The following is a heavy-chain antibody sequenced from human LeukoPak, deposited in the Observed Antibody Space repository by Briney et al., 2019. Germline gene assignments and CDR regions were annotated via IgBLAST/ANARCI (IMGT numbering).Heavy chain of an antibody. J-gene: IGHJ4*02. Sequence: GGSLRLSCAVSGFTFSRFWMSWVRQAPGKGLEWVANIKQDGSQKSYVDSVKGRYTISRDNAKNSLYLQMNSLRAEDTAVYYCVRDSDHVRDYWGQGTLVTVSS. CDR1: GFTFSRFW. V-gene: IGHV3-7*01. D-gene: IGHD3-10*01. CDR2: IKQDGSQK. CDR3: VRDSDHVRDY.